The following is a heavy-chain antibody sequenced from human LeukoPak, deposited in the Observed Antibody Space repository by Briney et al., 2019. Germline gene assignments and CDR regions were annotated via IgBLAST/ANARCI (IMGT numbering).Heavy chain of an antibody. CDR1: GYTFTSYG. J-gene: IGHJ5*02. V-gene: IGHV1-18*01. CDR3: ARGRYDFWSGYLNWFDP. CDR2: ISAYNGNT. D-gene: IGHD3-3*01. Sequence: ASVKVSCKASGYTFTSYGISWVRQAPGQGLEWMGWISAYNGNTNYAQKLHGRVTMTTDTSTSTAYMELRSLRSDDTAVYYCARGRYDFWSGYLNWFDPWGQGTLVTVSS.